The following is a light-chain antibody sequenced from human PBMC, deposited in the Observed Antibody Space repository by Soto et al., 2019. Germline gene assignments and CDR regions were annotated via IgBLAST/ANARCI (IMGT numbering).Light chain of an antibody. CDR2: GAS. J-gene: IGKJ5*01. V-gene: IGKV3-15*01. Sequence: IVMTQSPATLSVSPGERATLSCRASQSVSSNLAWYQQKPGQAPRLLIYGASTRATGIPARFSGSGSGTEFTLTISSLQSEDFAVYYCQQRSNWPPNTFGQGTRLEIK. CDR1: QSVSSN. CDR3: QQRSNWPPNT.